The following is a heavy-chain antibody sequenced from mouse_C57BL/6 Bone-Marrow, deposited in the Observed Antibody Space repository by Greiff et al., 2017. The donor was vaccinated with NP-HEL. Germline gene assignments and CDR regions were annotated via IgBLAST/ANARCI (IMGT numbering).Heavy chain of an antibody. Sequence: QVQLQQSGAELARPGASVKLSCKASGYTFTSYGISWVKQRTGQGIEWIGEIYPRSGNTYYNEKFKGKATLTADKSSSTAYMELRSLTSEDSAVYFCARKGANWDGAMDYWGQGTSVTVSS. J-gene: IGHJ4*01. D-gene: IGHD4-1*01. CDR3: ARKGANWDGAMDY. CDR2: IYPRSGNT. CDR1: GYTFTSYG. V-gene: IGHV1-81*01.